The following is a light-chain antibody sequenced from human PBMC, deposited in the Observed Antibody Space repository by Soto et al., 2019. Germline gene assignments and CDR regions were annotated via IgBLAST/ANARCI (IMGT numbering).Light chain of an antibody. J-gene: IGKJ5*01. V-gene: IGKV3-20*01. CDR2: GAS. CDR3: QQYGITRIT. Sequence: EIVLTQSPGALSLSPGERATLSCRASQSVSNSYLAWYQQKPGQAPRLLMYGASNRATGIPDRFSGSGSETDFTLTISRLEPEDFAVYYCQQYGITRITLGHGTRLDI. CDR1: QSVSNSY.